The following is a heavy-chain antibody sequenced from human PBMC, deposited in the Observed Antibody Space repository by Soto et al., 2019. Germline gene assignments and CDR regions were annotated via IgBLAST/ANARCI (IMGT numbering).Heavy chain of an antibody. Sequence: GGSLRLSCAASGFIFTGYNMNWVRQAPGKGLEWVSSISSGSSYIYYADSVKDRFTISRDNAKNSLYLQMNTLRAEDTALYYCARRRAAAGTLTFDYWGQGTRVTVPS. J-gene: IGHJ4*02. D-gene: IGHD6-13*01. CDR1: GFIFTGYN. V-gene: IGHV3-21*01. CDR2: ISSGSSYI. CDR3: ARRRAAAGTLTFDY.